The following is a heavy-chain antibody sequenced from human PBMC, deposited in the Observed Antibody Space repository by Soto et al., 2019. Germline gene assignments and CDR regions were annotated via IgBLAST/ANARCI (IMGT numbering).Heavy chain of an antibody. Sequence: PSGTLSLTCAVSGGSISSSNWWSWVRQPPGKGLEWIGEICHSGSTNYNPSLKSRVTISVDKSKNQFSLKLSSVTAADTAVYYCARDLRITMVRGEDYYYGMDVWGQGTTVTVSS. V-gene: IGHV4-4*02. CDR2: ICHSGST. J-gene: IGHJ6*02. CDR3: ARDLRITMVRGEDYYYGMDV. CDR1: GGSISSSNW. D-gene: IGHD3-10*01.